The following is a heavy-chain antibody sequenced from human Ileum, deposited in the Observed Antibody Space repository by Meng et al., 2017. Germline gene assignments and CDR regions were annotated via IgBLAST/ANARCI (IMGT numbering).Heavy chain of an antibody. CDR2: ISSSSSYI. J-gene: IGHJ3*02. CDR1: GFTFSSYS. D-gene: IGHD3-9*01. V-gene: IGHV3-21*01. CDR3: ARDASRFDWLLSPAFDI. Sequence: GESLKISCAASGFTFSSYSMNWVRQAPGKGLEWVSSISSSSSYIYDADSVKGRFTISRDNAKNSLYLQMTSLGAEDTAVYYCARDASRFDWLLSPAFDIWGQGTMVTVSS.